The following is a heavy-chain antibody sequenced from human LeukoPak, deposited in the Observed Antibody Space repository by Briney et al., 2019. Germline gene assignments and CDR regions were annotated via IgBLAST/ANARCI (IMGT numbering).Heavy chain of an antibody. CDR2: INPNSGGT. Sequence: ASVRVSCKASGYTFTGYYMHWVRQAPGQGLEWMGWINPNSGGTNYAQKFQGRVTMTRDTSISTAYMELSRLRSDDTAVYYCARSLYYYDSKDYWGQGTLVTVSS. V-gene: IGHV1-2*02. J-gene: IGHJ4*02. CDR1: GYTFTGYY. D-gene: IGHD3-22*01. CDR3: ARSLYYYDSKDY.